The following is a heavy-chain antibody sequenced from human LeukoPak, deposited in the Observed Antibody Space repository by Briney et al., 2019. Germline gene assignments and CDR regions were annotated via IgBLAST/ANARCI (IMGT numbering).Heavy chain of an antibody. D-gene: IGHD3-22*01. CDR1: GFTFSSYW. J-gene: IGHJ3*02. V-gene: IGHV3-23*01. CDR2: ISGSGGST. Sequence: GGSLRLSCAASGFTFSSYWMTWVRQAPGKGLEWVSAISGSGGSTYYADSVKGRFTISRDNSKNTLYLQMNGLRAEDTAVYYCAKEYDSSGYYYAFDIWGQGTMVTVSS. CDR3: AKEYDSSGYYYAFDI.